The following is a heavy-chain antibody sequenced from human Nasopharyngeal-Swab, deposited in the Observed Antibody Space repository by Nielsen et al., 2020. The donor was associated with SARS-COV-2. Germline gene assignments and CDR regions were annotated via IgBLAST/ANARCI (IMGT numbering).Heavy chain of an antibody. CDR1: GFTFSSYT. V-gene: IGHV3-23*01. J-gene: IGHJ6*02. CDR3: AKDGVRLNGIDV. CDR2: ITGSGDAT. D-gene: IGHD3-16*01. Sequence: GGSLRLSCGVSGFTFSSYTMSWVRQAPGRGLEWVSAITGSGDATNYADSVRGRFTISRDNSTSTLYLQMNSRRAEDTAEYFCAKDGVRLNGIDVWGQGTTVTVSS.